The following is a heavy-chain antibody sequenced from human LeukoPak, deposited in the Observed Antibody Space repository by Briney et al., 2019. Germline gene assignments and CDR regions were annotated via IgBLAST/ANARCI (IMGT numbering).Heavy chain of an antibody. D-gene: IGHD6-19*01. V-gene: IGHV4-38-2*01. Sequence: SETLSLTCAVSGYSISSGYYWGWIRPPPGKGLEWIGSIYHSGSTYYNPSLKSRVTISVDTSKNQFSLKLSSVTAADTAVYYCASQLSLRGAVAGTDFDYWGQGTLVTVSS. CDR2: IYHSGST. CDR3: ASQLSLRGAVAGTDFDY. CDR1: GYSISSGYY. J-gene: IGHJ4*02.